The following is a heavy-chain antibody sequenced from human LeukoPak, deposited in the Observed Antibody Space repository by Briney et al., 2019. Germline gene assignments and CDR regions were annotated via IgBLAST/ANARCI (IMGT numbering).Heavy chain of an antibody. CDR1: GYTFTSYG. Sequence: VASVKVSCKASGYTFTSYGISWVRQAPGQGLEWMGWISAYNGNTNYAQKLQGRVTMTTDTSTSTAYMELRSLRSDDTAVYYCARDRHYYDNSGPSSCDPWGQGTLVTVSS. CDR3: ARDRHYYDNSGPSSCDP. J-gene: IGHJ5*02. D-gene: IGHD3-22*01. CDR2: ISAYNGNT. V-gene: IGHV1-18*01.